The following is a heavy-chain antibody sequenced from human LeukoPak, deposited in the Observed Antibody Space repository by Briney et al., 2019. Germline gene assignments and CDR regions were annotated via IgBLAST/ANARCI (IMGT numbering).Heavy chain of an antibody. D-gene: IGHD3-16*01. CDR3: AKDDDWGRYKH. CDR2: IGPSGDIT. J-gene: IGHJ1*01. Sequence: GGSLRLSCAGSGFSFSSHGMNWVRQAPGKWLEWVSGIGPSGDITYYTDSVRGRFTISRDNFKNTLSLQVNSLRAEDTAMYYCAKDDDWGRYKHWGQGTLVTVSS. V-gene: IGHV3-23*01. CDR1: GFSFSSHG.